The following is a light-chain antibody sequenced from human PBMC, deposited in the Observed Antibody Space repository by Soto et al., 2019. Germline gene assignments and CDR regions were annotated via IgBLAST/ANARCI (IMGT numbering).Light chain of an antibody. V-gene: IGLV2-14*01. CDR2: EVT. J-gene: IGLJ1*01. Sequence: QSVLTEPASVSGSPGQSITISCTGTSSDVGGYKYVSWYQQHPGKAPKLMVYEVTNRPSGVSNRFSGSKSGNTASLTISGLQAEDEADYYCLSFTSSSTYIFGIGTKVTLL. CDR1: SSDVGGYKY. CDR3: LSFTSSSTYI.